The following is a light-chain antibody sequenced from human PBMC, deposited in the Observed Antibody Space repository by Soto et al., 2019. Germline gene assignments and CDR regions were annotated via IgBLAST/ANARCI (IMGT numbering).Light chain of an antibody. J-gene: IGLJ1*01. V-gene: IGLV2-14*01. CDR1: NSDVGAYRF. CDR3: TSYTSTSHYV. Sequence: QSALTQPASVSGSPGQSITISCTGTNSDVGAYRFVFWYQQHPGKAPKLMIYEVSHRPSGISDRFSGSKSGNTASLTISGLQAEDEADYYCTSYTSTSHYVFGTGTK. CDR2: EVS.